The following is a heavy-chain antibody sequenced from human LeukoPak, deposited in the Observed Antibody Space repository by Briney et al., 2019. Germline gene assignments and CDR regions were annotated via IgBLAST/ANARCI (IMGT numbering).Heavy chain of an antibody. V-gene: IGHV3-30*02. D-gene: IGHD1-14*01. CDR1: GFTFSSYG. CDR3: ANSEIQQIDY. J-gene: IGHJ4*02. Sequence: GGSLRLSCAASGFTFSSYGMHWVRQAPGKGLEWVAFIRYDGSNKYYADSVKCRFTISRDNSKNTLYLKMNSLRAEDTAVYYCANSEIQQIDYWGQGTLVTVSS. CDR2: IRYDGSNK.